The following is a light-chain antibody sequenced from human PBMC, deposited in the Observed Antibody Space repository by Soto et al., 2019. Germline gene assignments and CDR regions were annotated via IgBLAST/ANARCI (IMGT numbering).Light chain of an antibody. CDR1: KLGDKY. V-gene: IGLV3-1*01. J-gene: IGLJ1*01. CDR2: QDS. Sequence: SYELTQPPSVSVSPGQTASITCSGDKLGDKYACWYQQKPGQSPVLVIYQDSKRPSGIPERFSGSNSGNTATLTISGTQAMDEADHYCQALDSSTALFGTGTKLTVL. CDR3: QALDSSTAL.